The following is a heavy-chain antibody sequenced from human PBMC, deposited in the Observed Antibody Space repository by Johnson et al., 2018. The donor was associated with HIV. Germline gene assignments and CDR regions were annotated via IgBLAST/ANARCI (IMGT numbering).Heavy chain of an antibody. CDR2: ISSNGGST. CDR3: ARDGNYYDSSGYHDAFDI. Sequence: VQLVESGGGLVQPGGSLRLSCAASGFTFSSYAMHWVRQAPGKGLEYVSAISSNGGSTYYANSVKGRFTISRDNSKNTLYLQINSLRAEDTAVYYCARDGNYYDSSGYHDAFDIWGQGTMVTVSS. V-gene: IGHV3-64*01. CDR1: GFTFSSYA. D-gene: IGHD3-22*01. J-gene: IGHJ3*02.